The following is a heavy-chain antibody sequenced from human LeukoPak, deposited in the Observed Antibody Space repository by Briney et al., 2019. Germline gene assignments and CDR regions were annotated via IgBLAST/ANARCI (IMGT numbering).Heavy chain of an antibody. D-gene: IGHD5-12*01. CDR1: GGSISSYY. Sequence: PSETLSLTCPVSGGSISSYYWSWIRQPPGKGLEWIGYIYYSGSTNYNPSLKSRVTISVDTSKNQFSLKLSSVTAADTAVYYCARHVEMATIIDYWGQGTLVTVSS. CDR3: ARHVEMATIIDY. CDR2: IYYSGST. V-gene: IGHV4-59*08. J-gene: IGHJ4*02.